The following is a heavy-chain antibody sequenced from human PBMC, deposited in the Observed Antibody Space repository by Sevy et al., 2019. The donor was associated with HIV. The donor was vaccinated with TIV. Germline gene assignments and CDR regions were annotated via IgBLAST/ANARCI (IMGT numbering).Heavy chain of an antibody. Sequence: GGSLRLSCAASGFTFSNAWMSWVRQAPGKGLEWVGHIKSKTDGGTTDYAAPVKGRFTIPRDDSKNTLYRQMNSLKTEDTAVYYCTTDHRAIVVVPAARRSYGMDVWGQGTTVTVSS. CDR2: IKSKTDGGTT. D-gene: IGHD2-2*01. CDR3: TTDHRAIVVVPAARRSYGMDV. V-gene: IGHV3-15*01. J-gene: IGHJ6*02. CDR1: GFTFSNAW.